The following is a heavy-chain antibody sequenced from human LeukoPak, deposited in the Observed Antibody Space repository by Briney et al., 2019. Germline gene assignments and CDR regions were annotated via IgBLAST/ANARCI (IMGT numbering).Heavy chain of an antibody. CDR2: FDPEDGET. J-gene: IGHJ4*02. D-gene: IGHD4-17*01. CDR3: ATEDYGVPFFGY. Sequence: ASVTVSCTVSGYTLTELSMHWVRQAPGKGLEWMGGFDPEDGETVYAQKVQGRVTMTEDTSTDTAYMELSSLRSEDTAVYYCATEDYGVPFFGYWGQGTLVTVSS. CDR1: GYTLTELS. V-gene: IGHV1-24*01.